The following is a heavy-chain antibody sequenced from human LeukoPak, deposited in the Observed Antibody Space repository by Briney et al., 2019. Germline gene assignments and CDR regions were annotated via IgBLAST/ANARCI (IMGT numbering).Heavy chain of an antibody. Sequence: GGSMRLSCAASGFTFSSYAMSWVRQAPGEGLEWVSAITGSGGSTYYADSVKGRFTISRDNSKNTLYLQMNSLRAEDTAIYYCANSRAYYDFWSGYSTIDYWGQGTLVTVSS. CDR1: GFTFSSYA. CDR3: ANSRAYYDFWSGYSTIDY. V-gene: IGHV3-23*01. D-gene: IGHD3-3*01. J-gene: IGHJ4*02. CDR2: ITGSGGST.